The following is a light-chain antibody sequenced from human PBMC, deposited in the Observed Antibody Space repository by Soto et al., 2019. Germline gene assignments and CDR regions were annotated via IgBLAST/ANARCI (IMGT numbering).Light chain of an antibody. CDR2: EVS. CDR1: SSDVGGYNY. V-gene: IGLV2-14*01. CDR3: SSHTTYTTRV. J-gene: IGLJ1*01. Sequence: QSVLTQPASVSGSPGQSIAISCTGTSSDVGGYNYVSWYQQHPDKAPKLIIHEVSNRPSGVSDRFSGSKSGNTASLSISGLQADDEADYYCSSHTTYTTRVFGSGTKVTV.